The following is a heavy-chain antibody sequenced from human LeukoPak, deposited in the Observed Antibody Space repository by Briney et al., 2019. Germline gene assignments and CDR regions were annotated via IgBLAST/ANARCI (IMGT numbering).Heavy chain of an antibody. CDR2: INPNSGGT. Sequence: ASVKVSCKASGYTFTGYYMHWVRQAPGQGLEWMGWINPNSGGTNYAQKFQGRVTMTRDTSISTAYMELSRLRSDDTAVYNCARDRSLYDFWSGYYRPGGFDPWGQGTLVTVSS. J-gene: IGHJ5*02. CDR3: ARDRSLYDFWSGYYRPGGFDP. V-gene: IGHV1-2*02. CDR1: GYTFTGYY. D-gene: IGHD3-3*01.